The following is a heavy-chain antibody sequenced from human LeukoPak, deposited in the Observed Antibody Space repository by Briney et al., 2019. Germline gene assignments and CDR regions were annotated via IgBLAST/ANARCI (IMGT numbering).Heavy chain of an antibody. V-gene: IGHV6-1*01. J-gene: IGHJ3*02. Sequence: SQTLSLACAISGDSVSSNSATWIWLRQSPSRGLEWLGRTYYSSKWYNDYGLSVRSRITVNPDTSTNQFSLQLNSVTPEDTAVYYCARGANYYDSSGYYYVSAFDIWGQGTMVTVSS. CDR1: GDSVSSNSAT. CDR3: ARGANYYDSSGYYYVSAFDI. D-gene: IGHD3-22*01. CDR2: TYYSSKWYN.